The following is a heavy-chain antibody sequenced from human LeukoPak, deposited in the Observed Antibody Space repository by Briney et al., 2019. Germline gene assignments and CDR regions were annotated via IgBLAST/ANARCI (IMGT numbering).Heavy chain of an antibody. J-gene: IGHJ4*02. CDR3: ARVSLGAAAGTSR. CDR1: GFTFSTYW. Sequence: PGGSLGLSCAASGFTFSTYWMHWVRQAPGKGLVWVSRINGDGSSMSYADSVKGRFTISRDNAKNTLYLQMNSLRADDTATYYCARVSLGAAAGTSRWGQGTLVTVSS. CDR2: INGDGSSM. V-gene: IGHV3-74*01. D-gene: IGHD6-13*01.